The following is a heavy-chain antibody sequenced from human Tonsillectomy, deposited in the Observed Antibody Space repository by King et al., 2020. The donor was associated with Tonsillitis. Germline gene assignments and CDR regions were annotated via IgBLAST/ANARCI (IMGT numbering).Heavy chain of an antibody. Sequence: QLVQSGAEVKKPGASVKVSCKVSGYTLTELSMHWVRQDPGKGLEWMGGFDPEDGEKIYEQKFQGRVTMTEDTSTDTAYMELSSLRSEDTAVYYCATGLGSSAVFDIPGQGTMVTVSS. D-gene: IGHD1-26*01. J-gene: IGHJ3*02. CDR2: FDPEDGEK. V-gene: IGHV1-24*01. CDR1: GYTLTELS. CDR3: ATGLGSSAVFDI.